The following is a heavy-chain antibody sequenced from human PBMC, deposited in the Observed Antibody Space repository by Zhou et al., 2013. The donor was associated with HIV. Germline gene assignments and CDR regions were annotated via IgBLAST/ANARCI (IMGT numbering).Heavy chain of an antibody. J-gene: IGHJ6*02. V-gene: IGHV1-46*01. Sequence: QVQLVQSGAEVKKPGSSVKVSCKASGYTFTTYYMHWVRQAPGQGLEWLGIINPTSGSTSYSQKFQGRVTITADESTSTAYMELSSLRSEDTAVYYCARGRQAAAGYYYYYGMDVWGQGTTVTVSS. D-gene: IGHD6-13*01. CDR2: INPTSGST. CDR1: GYTFTTYY. CDR3: ARGRQAAAGYYYYYGMDV.